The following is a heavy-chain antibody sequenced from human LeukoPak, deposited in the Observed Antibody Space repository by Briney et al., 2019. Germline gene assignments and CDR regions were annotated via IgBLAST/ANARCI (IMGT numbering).Heavy chain of an antibody. Sequence: SGPTLLNPTPTLTLTCTFSGFSLRTSGMRVSWIRQPPVKALEWLSLIDWDDAKFYSTSLKTSLTISKDPSNNQVVLTMPNMHPVDTATYYCARIYSRGPLFDYWGQGTLVTVSS. J-gene: IGHJ4*02. V-gene: IGHV2-70*04. D-gene: IGHD2-15*01. CDR3: ARIYSRGPLFDY. CDR2: IDWDDAK. CDR1: GFSLRTSGMR.